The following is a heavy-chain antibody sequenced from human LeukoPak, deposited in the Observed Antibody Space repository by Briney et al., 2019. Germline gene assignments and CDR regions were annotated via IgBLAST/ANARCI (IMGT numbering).Heavy chain of an antibody. Sequence: PSETLSLTCTVSGGSISSYYWSWIRQPPGKGLEWSGYIYYSGSTNYNPSLKSRVTISVDTSKNQFSLKLSSVTAADTAVYYCARHSSSGWYAEYFQHWGQGTLVTVSS. CDR1: GGSISSYY. D-gene: IGHD6-19*01. CDR2: IYYSGST. CDR3: ARHSSSGWYAEYFQH. J-gene: IGHJ1*01. V-gene: IGHV4-59*08.